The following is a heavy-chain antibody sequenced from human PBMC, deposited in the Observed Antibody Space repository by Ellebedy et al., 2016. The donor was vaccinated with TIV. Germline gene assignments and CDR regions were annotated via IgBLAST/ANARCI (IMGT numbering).Heavy chain of an antibody. CDR3: AKEQGHGSGTPCDS. D-gene: IGHD3-10*01. Sequence: GGSLRLXCAASGFTFSRYDMHWVRQSTRKGLEWVASIDNAGDTYYPGSVKGRFTISRENAKNSLYLQMNSLRVEDTAIYYCAKEQGHGSGTPCDSWGQGTLVTVSS. V-gene: IGHV3-13*01. CDR2: IDNAGDT. CDR1: GFTFSRYD. J-gene: IGHJ4*02.